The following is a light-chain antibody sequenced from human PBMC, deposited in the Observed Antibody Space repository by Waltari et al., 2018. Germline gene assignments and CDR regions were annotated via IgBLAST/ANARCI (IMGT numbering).Light chain of an antibody. J-gene: IGKJ1*01. CDR2: GAS. CDR3: QQYDTWPRT. V-gene: IGKV3-15*01. CDR1: QSVSNS. Sequence: EIVMTQSPATLSVSPGERATLSCRASQSVSNSLAWYQQNPGQAPRLLIFGASTRATGIPARFSGSGSETEFTLTISSLQSEDFAVYYCQQYDTWPRTFGQGTKVEIK.